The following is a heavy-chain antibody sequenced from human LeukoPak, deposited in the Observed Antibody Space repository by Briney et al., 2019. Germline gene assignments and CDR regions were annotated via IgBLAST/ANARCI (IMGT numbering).Heavy chain of an antibody. CDR3: ARVTVVPAAGGILDY. CDR1: GFTFSSYA. D-gene: IGHD2-2*01. V-gene: IGHV3-64*01. CDR2: ISSNGGST. Sequence: GGSRRLSCAASGFTFSSYAMHWVRQTPGKGLEYVSAISSNGGSTYYANSVKGRFTISRDNSKNTLYLQMGSLRAEDMAVYYCARVTVVPAAGGILDYWGQGTLVTVSS. J-gene: IGHJ4*02.